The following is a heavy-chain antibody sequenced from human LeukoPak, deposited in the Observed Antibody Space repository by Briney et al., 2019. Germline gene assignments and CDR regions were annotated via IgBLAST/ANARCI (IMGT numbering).Heavy chain of an antibody. Sequence: GRSLRLSCAASGFTFSSYGMHWVRQAPGKGLEWVAVISYDGSNKYYADSVKGRFTISRDNSKNTLYLQMNSLRAEDTAVYYCAKDEGYDILTGYYSSGPDFDYWGQGTLVTVSS. D-gene: IGHD3-9*01. V-gene: IGHV3-30*18. J-gene: IGHJ4*02. CDR2: ISYDGSNK. CDR1: GFTFSSYG. CDR3: AKDEGYDILTGYYSSGPDFDY.